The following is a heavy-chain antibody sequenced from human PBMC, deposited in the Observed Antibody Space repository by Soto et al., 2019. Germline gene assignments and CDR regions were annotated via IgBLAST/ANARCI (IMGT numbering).Heavy chain of an antibody. D-gene: IGHD2-8*01. CDR2: IDPSDSYT. V-gene: IGHV5-10-1*01. J-gene: IGHJ6*03. CDR1: GYSFTSYW. CDR3: ARGFPVFSYYSYIDV. Sequence: GESLKISCKGSGYSFTSYWISWVRQMPGKGLEWMGRIDPSDSYTNYNPSLKTRVTISVDTSKNQFSLTLSSVTAADTAVYYCARGFPVFSYYSYIDVWGTGTTVTVSS.